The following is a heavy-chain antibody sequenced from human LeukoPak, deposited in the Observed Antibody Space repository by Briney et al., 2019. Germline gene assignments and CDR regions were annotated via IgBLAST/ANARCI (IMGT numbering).Heavy chain of an antibody. CDR1: RFTFSSYG. CDR2: IRYDGSNK. J-gene: IGHJ4*02. D-gene: IGHD6-25*01. V-gene: IGHV3-30*02. CDR3: AKDSPYSSALGY. Sequence: GGSLRLSCAASRFTFSSYGMHWVRQAPSKGLEWVAFIRYDGSNKYYADSVKGRFTISRDNSKNTLYLQMNSLRAEDTAVYYCAKDSPYSSALGYWGQGTLVTVSS.